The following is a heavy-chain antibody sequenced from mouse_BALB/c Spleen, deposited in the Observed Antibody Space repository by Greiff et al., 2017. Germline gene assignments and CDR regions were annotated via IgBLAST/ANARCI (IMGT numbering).Heavy chain of an antibody. Sequence: EVQRVESGPGLVKPSQSLSLTCSVTGYSITSGYYWNWIRQFPGNKLEWMGYISYDGSNNYNPSLKNRISITRDTSKNQFFLKLNSVTTEDTATYYCARGDDYSWFAYWGQGTLVTVSA. J-gene: IGHJ3*01. CDR2: ISYDGSN. V-gene: IGHV3-6*02. D-gene: IGHD2-4*01. CDR1: GYSITSGYY. CDR3: ARGDDYSWFAY.